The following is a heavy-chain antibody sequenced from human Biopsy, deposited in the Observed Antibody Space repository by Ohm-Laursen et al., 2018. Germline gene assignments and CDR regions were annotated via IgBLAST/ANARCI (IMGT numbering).Heavy chain of an antibody. Sequence: GTLSLTRTVSGASISDYYCVWIRQPAGKGLEWIGLIFTSGSTTYNPSLRSRVTMSVDTSKNQFTLKLSSVTAADTAIYYCAKGYTDYSDSSGFSYYFRYWGQGTLVTVSS. CDR3: AKGYTDYSDSSGFSYYFRY. V-gene: IGHV4-4*07. CDR1: GASISDYY. J-gene: IGHJ4*02. D-gene: IGHD3-22*01. CDR2: IFTSGST.